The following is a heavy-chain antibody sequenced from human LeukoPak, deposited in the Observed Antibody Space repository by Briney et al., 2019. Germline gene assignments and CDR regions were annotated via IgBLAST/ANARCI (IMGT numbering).Heavy chain of an antibody. D-gene: IGHD1-26*01. V-gene: IGHV1-46*01. CDR2: INPSGGST. CDR1: GYTFTSYY. J-gene: IGHJ4*02. Sequence: EASVKVPCKASGYTFTSYYMHWVRQAPGQGLEWMGIINPSGGSTSYAQKFQGRVTITRDTSTSTVYMELSSLRSEDTAVYYCARGPVVGATNRYFDYWGQGTLVTVSS. CDR3: ARGPVVGATNRYFDY.